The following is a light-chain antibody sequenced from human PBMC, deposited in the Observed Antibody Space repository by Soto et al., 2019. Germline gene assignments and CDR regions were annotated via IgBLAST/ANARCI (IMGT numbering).Light chain of an antibody. J-gene: IGKJ3*01. V-gene: IGKV1-6*01. CDR3: LQDYNYP. CDR2: AAS. Sequence: AIQMTQSPSSLSASVGDRVTITCRASQGIRNDLGWYQQKPGRAPKLLIYAASSLQSGVPSRSSGSGSGTDFTLTISSLQPEDFATYYCLQDYNYPLGPGTKVDIK. CDR1: QGIRND.